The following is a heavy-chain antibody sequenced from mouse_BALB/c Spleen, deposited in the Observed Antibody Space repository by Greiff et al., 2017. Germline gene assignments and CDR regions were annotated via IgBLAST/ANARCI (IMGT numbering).Heavy chain of an antibody. Sequence: EVQVVESGAELVKPGASVKLSCTASGFNIKDTYMHWVKQRPEQGLEWIGRIDPANGNTKYDPKFQGKATITADTSSNTAYLQLSSLTSEDTAVYYCASGYRYLDYWGQGTTLTVSS. CDR2: IDPANGNT. CDR3: ASGYRYLDY. V-gene: IGHV14-3*02. CDR1: GFNIKDTY. D-gene: IGHD2-14*01. J-gene: IGHJ2*01.